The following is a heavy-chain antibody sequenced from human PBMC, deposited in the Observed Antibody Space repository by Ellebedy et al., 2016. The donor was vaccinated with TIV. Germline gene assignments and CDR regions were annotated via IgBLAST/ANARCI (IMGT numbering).Heavy chain of an antibody. CDR3: ARDYIGPDYGDYHTYYYYGMDV. CDR1: GFTFSSYG. D-gene: IGHD4-17*01. J-gene: IGHJ6*02. V-gene: IGHV3-33*01. Sequence: GGSLRLSXAASGFTFSSYGMNWVRQAPAKGLEWLAVIWYDGSNKYYADSVKGRFTISRDNSKNTLYLQMNSLRAEDTAVYYCARDYIGPDYGDYHTYYYYGMDVWGQGTTVTVSS. CDR2: IWYDGSNK.